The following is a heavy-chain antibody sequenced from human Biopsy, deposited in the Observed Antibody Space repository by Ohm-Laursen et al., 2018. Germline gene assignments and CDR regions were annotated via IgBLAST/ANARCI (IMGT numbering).Heavy chain of an antibody. D-gene: IGHD3-3*01. CDR1: GFKFDDYG. V-gene: IGHV3-9*01. CDR2: ISWNSGSI. CDR3: ARGYCDFGTGYHYVVFDF. Sequence: SLRLSCSASGFKFDDYGMNWVRQVPGKGLEWVSRISWNSGSIGYVDSVKGRFTISRDNAKNSLYLQMNSLKAEDTALYYCARGYCDFGTGYHYVVFDFWGRGKMVTASS. J-gene: IGHJ3*01.